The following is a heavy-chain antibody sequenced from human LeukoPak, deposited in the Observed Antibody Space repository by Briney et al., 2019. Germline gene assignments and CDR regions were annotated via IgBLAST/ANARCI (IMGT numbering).Heavy chain of an antibody. J-gene: IGHJ5*02. CDR3: AKDPYYDSSGCYDH. CDR1: GFTFSSYT. V-gene: IGHV3-23*01. Sequence: PGGSLRLSCAASGFTFSSYTMGWVRQAPGKGLEWVSAISGSDGSTHYAESVKGRFTVSRDNSKSTLYLQMNSLRAEDTAVYYCAKDPYYDSSGCYDHWGQGTLVTVSS. D-gene: IGHD3-22*01. CDR2: ISGSDGST.